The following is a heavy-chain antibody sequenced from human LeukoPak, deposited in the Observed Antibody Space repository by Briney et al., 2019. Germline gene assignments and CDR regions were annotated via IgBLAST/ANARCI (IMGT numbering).Heavy chain of an antibody. CDR3: ARDSWVDFWSGYHDY. Sequence: GGSLRLSCAASGFTFSSYAMHWVRQAPGKGLEWVAVISYDGSNKYYADSVKGRFTISRDNSKNTLYLQMNSLRAEDTAVYYCARDSWVDFWSGYHDYWGQGTLVTVSS. CDR2: ISYDGSNK. J-gene: IGHJ4*02. CDR1: GFTFSSYA. V-gene: IGHV3-30-3*01. D-gene: IGHD3-3*01.